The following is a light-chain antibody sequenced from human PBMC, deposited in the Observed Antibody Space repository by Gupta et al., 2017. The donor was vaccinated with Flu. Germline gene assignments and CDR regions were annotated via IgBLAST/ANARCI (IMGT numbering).Light chain of an antibody. CDR3: QQYDSYPYS. CDR1: QTLSGW. CDR2: RAS. V-gene: IGKV1-5*03. Sequence: DIQMTQSPSTLSASVGDRVTITCRASQTLSGWLAWYQQKPGKAPNLLIYRASSLESGVPSRFSGSGSGTEFILTISSLQPDDSASYYCQQYDSYPYSFGQGTKLEIK. J-gene: IGKJ2*03.